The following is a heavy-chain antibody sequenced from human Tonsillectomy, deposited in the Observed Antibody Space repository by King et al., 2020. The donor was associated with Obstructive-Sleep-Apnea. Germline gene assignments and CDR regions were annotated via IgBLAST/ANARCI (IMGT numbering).Heavy chain of an antibody. CDR1: GFTFSTYA. J-gene: IGHJ5*02. Sequence: VQLVESGGGVVQPGRSLRLSCAASGFTFSTYAMYWVRQAPGKGLEWVAVISYDGSNKYYADSVKGRFTISRDNSKNTLYLQMNSLRAEDTAVYYCARDGPVVVPAAMPGFNWFDPWGQETLVIVSS. D-gene: IGHD2-2*01. V-gene: IGHV3-30-3*01. CDR3: ARDGPVVVPAAMPGFNWFDP. CDR2: ISYDGSNK.